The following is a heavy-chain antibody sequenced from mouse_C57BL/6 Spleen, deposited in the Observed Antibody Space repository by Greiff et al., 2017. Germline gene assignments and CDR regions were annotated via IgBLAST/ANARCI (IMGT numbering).Heavy chain of an antibody. J-gene: IGHJ4*01. CDR2: IDPYSGGT. Sequence: QVQLQQPGAELVKPGASVKLSCKASGYTFTSYWMHWVKQRPGPGLEWIGMIDPYSGGTKYNEKFKSKATLTVDKPSSTAYMQLSSLTSEEAAVYYCARALMDYWGQGTSVTVSS. CDR3: ARALMDY. CDR1: GYTFTSYW. V-gene: IGHV1-72*01.